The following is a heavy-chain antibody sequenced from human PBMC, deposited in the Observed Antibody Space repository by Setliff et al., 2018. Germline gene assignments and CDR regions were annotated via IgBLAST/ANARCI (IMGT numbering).Heavy chain of an antibody. J-gene: IGHJ4*02. D-gene: IGHD3-22*01. V-gene: IGHV1-18*01. CDR2: INNYNMNT. Sequence: ASVKVSCKASGYSLSSYGITWVRQAPGQGLEWMGWINNYNMNTNYPQKFLGRVTMTTDTSTSTAYMELRSLRPDDTAVYYCARINFYVSSGYYYASDNWGQGTLVTVSS. CDR1: GYSLSSYG. CDR3: ARINFYVSSGYYYASDN.